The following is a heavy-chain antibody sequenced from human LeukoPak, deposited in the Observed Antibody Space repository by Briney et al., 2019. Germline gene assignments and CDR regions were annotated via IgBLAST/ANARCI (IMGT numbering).Heavy chain of an antibody. D-gene: IGHD1-26*01. Sequence: SETLSLTCTVSGGSVSSYYWSWIRQPPGKGLEYIGYIYYIGITNYNPSLKSRVTISVDTSKNQFSLELSSVTAADTAIFYCARESFQAFDIWGQGTFVTVSS. CDR2: IYYIGIT. CDR3: ARESFQAFDI. CDR1: GGSVSSYY. J-gene: IGHJ3*02. V-gene: IGHV4-59*02.